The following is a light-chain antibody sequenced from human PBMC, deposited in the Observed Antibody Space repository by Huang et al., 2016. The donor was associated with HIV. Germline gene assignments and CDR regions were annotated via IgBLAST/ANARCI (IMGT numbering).Light chain of an antibody. Sequence: EIVMTQSPATLSVSPGERATLSCRASQGVSNNIAWYQQKPDQTHRLLIHGASTRATGIAAKFSGRGSGTDFTLTITSLQPEDSAVYYCQHYNNWPPWTFGPGTQVEI. J-gene: IGKJ1*01. CDR3: QHYNNWPPWT. V-gene: IGKV3D-15*01. CDR2: GAS. CDR1: QGVSNN.